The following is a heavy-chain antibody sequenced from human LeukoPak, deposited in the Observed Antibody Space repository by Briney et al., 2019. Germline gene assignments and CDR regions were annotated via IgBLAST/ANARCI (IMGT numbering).Heavy chain of an antibody. V-gene: IGHV4-4*07. CDR1: GGSITNYY. CDR2: IYISVST. J-gene: IGHJ3*02. CDR3: ARGNYDSTGYYYMGDTLDI. Sequence: PSETLSLTCTDSGGSITNYYWNWIRQPAGKGLEWIGHIYISVSTNYNPSLKSRVTMSVDTSKNQFSLKVNSVTAADTAVYYCARGNYDSTGYYYMGDTLDIWGQGTMVTVSS. D-gene: IGHD3-22*01.